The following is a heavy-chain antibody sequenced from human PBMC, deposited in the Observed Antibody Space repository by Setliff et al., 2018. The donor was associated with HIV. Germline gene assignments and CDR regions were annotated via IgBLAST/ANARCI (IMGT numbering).Heavy chain of an antibody. V-gene: IGHV4-59*01. CDR3: AGQGAQQELTPFYSYGMDV. D-gene: IGHD3-16*01. CDR2: IYSNGGT. J-gene: IGHJ6*02. CDR1: GVSISSYY. Sequence: PSETLSLTCTVSGVSISSYYWSWIRQPPGKGLEYIGYIYSNGGTNYNPSLKSRVTISVDTSKNQLYLKLTSVTAADTAVFYCAGQGAQQELTPFYSYGMDVWGQGTTVTV.